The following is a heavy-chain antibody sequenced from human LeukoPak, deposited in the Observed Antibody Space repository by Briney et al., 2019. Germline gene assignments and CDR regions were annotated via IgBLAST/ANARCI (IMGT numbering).Heavy chain of an antibody. CDR2: INPSGGST. CDR1: VYTFTSYY. V-gene: IGHV1-46*01. CDR3: ARVGWAWIQLWLFDY. Sequence: ASVKVSCKASVYTFTSYYMHWVRQAPGQGLEWMGIINPSGGSTSYAQNFQGRVTMTRDTSTSTVYMELSSLRSEDTALYYCARVGWAWIQLWLFDYWGQGTLVTVSS. D-gene: IGHD5-18*01. J-gene: IGHJ4*02.